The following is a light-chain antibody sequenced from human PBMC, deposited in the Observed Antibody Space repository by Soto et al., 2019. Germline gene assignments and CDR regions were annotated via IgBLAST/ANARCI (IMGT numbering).Light chain of an antibody. CDR1: QGIGTW. J-gene: IGKJ1*01. Sequence: DIPMTQSPSTLSGSVGDSVTITCRASQGIGTWLAWYQQKPGKAPKLLVYKASTLYRGVPSRFSGSGSGTEFTLTISSLQPDDFATYYCQQYNNYPMWTFGQGTKVEIK. V-gene: IGKV1-5*03. CDR3: QQYNNYPMWT. CDR2: KAS.